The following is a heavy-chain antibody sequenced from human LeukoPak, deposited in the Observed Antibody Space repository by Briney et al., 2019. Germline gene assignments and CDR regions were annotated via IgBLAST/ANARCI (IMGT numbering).Heavy chain of an antibody. CDR1: GFTFSSYS. D-gene: IGHD2-21*01. CDR2: ISSYNSYI. J-gene: IGHJ4*02. CDR3: ASDLFLQYYSDY. Sequence: GGSLRLSCAASGFTFSSYSMNWVRQAPGKGVEWISSISSYNSYIYYADSLNGRFTISRDNPKNSLYLQMNSLRAEDTPVYYCASDLFLQYYSDYWGQGTLVTVSS. V-gene: IGHV3-21*01.